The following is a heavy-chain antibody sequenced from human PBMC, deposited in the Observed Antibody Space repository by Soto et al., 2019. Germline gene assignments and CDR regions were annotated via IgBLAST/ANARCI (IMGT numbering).Heavy chain of an antibody. Sequence: QPQLQESGPGLVKPSETLSLTCNVSGVSISDTSYYWGWIRQPPGKGLEWIGTIYFNGNTFYNPSLKSRLTISVDTSKNQISLRLTSVTAADTAVYYCARQGSYWGQGTLVAVSS. CDR3: ARQGSY. CDR2: IYFNGNT. CDR1: GVSISDTSYY. V-gene: IGHV4-39*01. J-gene: IGHJ4*02.